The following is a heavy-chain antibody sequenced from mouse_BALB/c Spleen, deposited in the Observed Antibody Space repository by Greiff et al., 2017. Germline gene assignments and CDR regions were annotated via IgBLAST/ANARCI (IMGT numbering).Heavy chain of an antibody. CDR2: ISSGSSTI. J-gene: IGHJ3*01. D-gene: IGHD3-1*01. Sequence: EVKLVESGGGLVQPGGSRKLSCAASGFTFSSFGMHWVRQAPEKGLEWVAYISSGSSTIYYADTVKGRFTISRDNPKNTLFLQMTSLRSEDTAMYYCASQLGLRWFAYWGQGTLVTVSA. CDR3: ASQLGLRWFAY. V-gene: IGHV5-17*02. CDR1: GFTFSSFG.